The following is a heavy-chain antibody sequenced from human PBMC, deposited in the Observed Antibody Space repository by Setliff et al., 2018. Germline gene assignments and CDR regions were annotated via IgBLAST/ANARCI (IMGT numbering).Heavy chain of an antibody. CDR2: ISRGGNTI. CDR3: AREVVGAPSAFDI. V-gene: IGHV3-48*04. CDR1: GFTFSSYS. Sequence: PGGSLRLSCAASGFTFSSYSMDWVRQAPGKGLEWVSYISRGGNTIYYADSVKGRFTISRDNARDSLFLQMNTLRAEDTAVYYRAREVVGAPSAFDIWGQGTMVTVSS. D-gene: IGHD1-26*01. J-gene: IGHJ3*02.